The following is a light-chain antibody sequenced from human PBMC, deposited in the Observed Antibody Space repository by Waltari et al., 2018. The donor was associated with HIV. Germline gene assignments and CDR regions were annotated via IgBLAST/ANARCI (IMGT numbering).Light chain of an antibody. CDR2: DVS. Sequence: QSALTQPRSVSGSPGQSVTISCRGSSTDIGDYNYVSWYQQHPGQVPKLVIFDVSKRPSGVPDRFSGSTSVNTASLTISGLQAEDEADYYCCSYAGTYTWVFGGGTRLTVL. V-gene: IGLV2-11*01. CDR1: STDIGDYNY. J-gene: IGLJ2*01. CDR3: CSYAGTYTWV.